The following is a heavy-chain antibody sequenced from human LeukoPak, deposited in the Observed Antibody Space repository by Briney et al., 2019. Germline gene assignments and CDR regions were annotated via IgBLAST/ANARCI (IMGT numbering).Heavy chain of an antibody. D-gene: IGHD4-17*01. CDR1: GFTFSTYA. CDR3: AKVTVSWYGDYGRGYFDL. J-gene: IGHJ2*01. Sequence: GRSLRLSCAASGFTFSTYAMHWVRQAPGKGLEWVAVISYDGSNKYYADSVKGRFTITRDDSKNTLYLQMNSLRAEDTAVYYCAKVTVSWYGDYGRGYFDLWGRGTLVTVSS. V-gene: IGHV3-30*04. CDR2: ISYDGSNK.